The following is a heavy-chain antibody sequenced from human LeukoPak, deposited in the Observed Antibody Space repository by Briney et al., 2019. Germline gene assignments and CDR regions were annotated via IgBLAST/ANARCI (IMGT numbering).Heavy chain of an antibody. CDR1: GGSFSGYY. V-gene: IGHV4-34*01. CDR2: INHSGST. Sequence: SETLSLTCAVYGGSFSGYYWSWIRQPPGKGLEWIGEINHSGSTNYNPSLKSRVTISVDTSKNQFSLKLSSVTAADTAVYYCARQGPPTVNYYGTRGYYYYMDVWGKGTTVTISS. J-gene: IGHJ6*03. D-gene: IGHD3-10*01. CDR3: ARQGPPTVNYYGTRGYYYYMDV.